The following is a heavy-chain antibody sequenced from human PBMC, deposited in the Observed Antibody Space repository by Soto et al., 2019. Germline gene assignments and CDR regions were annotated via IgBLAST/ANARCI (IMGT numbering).Heavy chain of an antibody. D-gene: IGHD6-19*01. Sequence: PGGSLRLSCAASGFTFDDYAMHWVRQAPGKGLEWVSGISWNSGSIGYADSVKGRFTISRDNAKNSLYLQMNSLRAEDTALYYCAKELSGWYFTPFDYWGQGTLVTVSS. V-gene: IGHV3-9*01. CDR1: GFTFDDYA. CDR2: ISWNSGSI. CDR3: AKELSGWYFTPFDY. J-gene: IGHJ4*02.